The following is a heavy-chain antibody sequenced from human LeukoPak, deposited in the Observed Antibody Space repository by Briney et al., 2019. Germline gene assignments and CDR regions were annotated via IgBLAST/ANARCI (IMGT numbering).Heavy chain of an antibody. CDR3: ARVVYYDSSGYTHLSGYYGMDV. Sequence: GGSLRLSCAASGFTFSDYYMSWIRQAPGKGLEWVSYISSSGSTIYYADSVKGRFTISRDNAKNSLYLQMNSLRAEDTAVYYCARVVYYDSSGYTHLSGYYGMDVWGQGTTVTVSS. D-gene: IGHD3-22*01. V-gene: IGHV3-11*01. CDR1: GFTFSDYY. J-gene: IGHJ6*02. CDR2: ISSSGSTI.